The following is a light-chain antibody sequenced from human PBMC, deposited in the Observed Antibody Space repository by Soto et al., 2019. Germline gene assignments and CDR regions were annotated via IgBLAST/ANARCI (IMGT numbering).Light chain of an antibody. CDR2: EDN. CDR1: SGAIASHY. CDR3: QSYDNNNVI. Sequence: NFMLTQPHSVSESPGKTVTISCTRSSGAIASHYVQWYQQRPGSAPTIVIYEDNQRASGVPDRFSGSIDSSSNSASLTISGLKTEDEADFYCQSYDNNNVIFGGGTKVTVL. V-gene: IGLV6-57*03. J-gene: IGLJ2*01.